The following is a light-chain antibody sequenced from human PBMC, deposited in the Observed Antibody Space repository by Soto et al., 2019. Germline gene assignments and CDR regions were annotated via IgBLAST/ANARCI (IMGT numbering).Light chain of an antibody. Sequence: QSALTQPPSASESPGQSVTISCSGTSSDVGAYHYVSWYQHHPGRAPKLLIYEVDKRPPGVPGRFTGSKSGNTASLTVSGLQADDEADYYCLSREGSKGYVLGTGTKVTVL. CDR1: SSDVGAYHY. CDR3: LSREGSKGYV. J-gene: IGLJ1*01. CDR2: EVD. V-gene: IGLV2-8*01.